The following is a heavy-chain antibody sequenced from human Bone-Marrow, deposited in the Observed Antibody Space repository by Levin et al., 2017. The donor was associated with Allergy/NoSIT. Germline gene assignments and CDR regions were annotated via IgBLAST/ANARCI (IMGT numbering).Heavy chain of an antibody. CDR2: ISYRGST. V-gene: IGHV4-31*03. J-gene: IGHJ4*02. D-gene: IGHD5-24*01. CDR3: AREDGYVFDY. CDR1: GGSISTGGFH. Sequence: PSETLSLTCSLSGGSISTGGFHWSWVRQHPGKDLEWIGYISYRGSTYYNPSLKSRVTLSIDTSKTQFSLKLNSLTAADTAVYFCAREDGYVFDYWGQGTLVTVSS.